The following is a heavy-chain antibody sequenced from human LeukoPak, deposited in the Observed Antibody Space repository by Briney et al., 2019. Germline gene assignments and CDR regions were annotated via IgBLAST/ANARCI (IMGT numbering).Heavy chain of an antibody. V-gene: IGHV1-2*02. Sequence: ASVKVSCKASGYTFTGYFIHWVRQAPGQGVEWMGWMNPDSGVTTYAQTFRGRATMTSDTSISTAYMELSGRTSQDTTIYYCATDQSLSGWGLDPWGQGTLVTVSS. CDR2: MNPDSGVT. J-gene: IGHJ5*02. D-gene: IGHD6-19*01. CDR3: ATDQSLSGWGLDP. CDR1: GYTFTGYF.